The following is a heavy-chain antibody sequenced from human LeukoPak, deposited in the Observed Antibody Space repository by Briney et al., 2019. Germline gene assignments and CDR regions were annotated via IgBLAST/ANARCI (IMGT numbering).Heavy chain of an antibody. J-gene: IGHJ5*02. D-gene: IGHD6-13*01. Sequence: SETLSLTCTVSGGSISSGDYYWSWIRQPPGKGLEWIGYIYYSGGTYYNPSLKSRVTISVDTSKNQFSLKLSSVTAADTAVYYCARGFQQLVRLTWFDPWGQGTLVTVSS. CDR3: ARGFQQLVRLTWFDP. V-gene: IGHV4-30-4*01. CDR1: GGSISSGDYY. CDR2: IYYSGGT.